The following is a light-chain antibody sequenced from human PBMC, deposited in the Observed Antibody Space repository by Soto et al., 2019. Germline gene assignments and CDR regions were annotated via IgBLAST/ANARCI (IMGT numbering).Light chain of an antibody. CDR2: EAS. CDR1: QSIGRSY. V-gene: IGKV3-20*01. Sequence: EVVLTQSPGTLSLSPGERATLFCRARQSIGRSYLAWYQQKPGQAPRLLIYEASTRASGIPDTFSGSGSGTDFTLTISRLEPEDFAVYYCQQHGSSPRTFGQGTKVETK. J-gene: IGKJ1*01. CDR3: QQHGSSPRT.